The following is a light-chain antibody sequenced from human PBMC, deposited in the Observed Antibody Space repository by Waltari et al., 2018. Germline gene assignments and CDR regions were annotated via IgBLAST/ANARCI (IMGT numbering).Light chain of an antibody. CDR2: DAS. J-gene: IGKJ5*01. CDR3: QQYDILPPIT. CDR1: QDISNY. Sequence: DIQMTQSPSSLSASVGARVTITCQASQDISNYLHWYQQKPGKAPKLLIYDASNLETGVPSRFSGSGSGTDFTFTISSLQPEDFATYYCQQYDILPPITFGQGTRLEIK. V-gene: IGKV1-33*01.